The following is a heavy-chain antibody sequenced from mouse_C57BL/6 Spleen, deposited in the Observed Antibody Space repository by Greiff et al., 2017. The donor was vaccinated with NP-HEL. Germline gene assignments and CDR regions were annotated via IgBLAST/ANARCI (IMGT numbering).Heavy chain of an antibody. V-gene: IGHV1-18*01. J-gene: IGHJ3*01. Sequence: EVQLQQSGPELVKPGASVKIPCKASGYTFTDYNMDWVKQSHGKSLEWIGDINPNNGGTIYNQKFKGKATLTVDKSSSTAYMELRSLTSEDTAVYYCARLGASNYDQFAYWGQGTLVTVSA. CDR1: GYTFTDYN. CDR3: ARLGASNYDQFAY. CDR2: INPNNGGT. D-gene: IGHD2-4*01.